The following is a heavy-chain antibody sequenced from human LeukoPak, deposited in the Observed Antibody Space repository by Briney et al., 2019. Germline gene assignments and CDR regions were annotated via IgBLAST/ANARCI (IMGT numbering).Heavy chain of an antibody. CDR3: ARDRSVGINDY. V-gene: IGHV1-2*02. CDR2: INPNSGGT. J-gene: IGHJ4*02. D-gene: IGHD2-15*01. Sequence: ASVKVSCKASGYTFTSYGISWVRQAPGQGLEWMGWINPNSGGTNYAQKFQGRVTMTRDTSISTAYMELSRLRSDDTAVYYCARDRSVGINDYWGQGTLVTVSS. CDR1: GYTFTSYG.